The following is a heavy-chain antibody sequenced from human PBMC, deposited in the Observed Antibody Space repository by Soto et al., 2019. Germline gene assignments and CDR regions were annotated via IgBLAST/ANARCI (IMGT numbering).Heavy chain of an antibody. CDR2: IIPIFGTA. CDR3: VSPNLRGGRAYYFDY. CDR1: GGTFSSYA. V-gene: IGHV1-69*01. D-gene: IGHD2-15*01. J-gene: IGHJ4*02. Sequence: QVQLVQSGAEVKKPGSSVKVSCKASGGTFSSYAISWVRQAPGQGLEWMGGIIPIFGTANYAQKFQGRVTITADESTSTAYMELSSLRSEDTAVYYCVSPNLRGGRAYYFDYWGQGTLVTVSS.